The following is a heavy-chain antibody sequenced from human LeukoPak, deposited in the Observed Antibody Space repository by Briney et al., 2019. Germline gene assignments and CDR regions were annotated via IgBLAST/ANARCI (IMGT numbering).Heavy chain of an antibody. CDR2: IYYSGST. J-gene: IGHJ3*02. CDR3: ARHVLTGAFDI. CDR1: GGSISSYY. Sequence: PSETLSLTCTVSGGSISSYYWSWTRQPPGKGLEWIGYIYYSGSTNYNPSLKSRVTISVDTSKNQFSLKLSSVTAADTAVYYCARHVLTGAFDIWGQGTMVTVSS. D-gene: IGHD1-1*01. V-gene: IGHV4-59*08.